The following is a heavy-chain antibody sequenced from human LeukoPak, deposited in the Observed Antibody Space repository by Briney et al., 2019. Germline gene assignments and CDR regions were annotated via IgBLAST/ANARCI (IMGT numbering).Heavy chain of an antibody. Sequence: SETLSLTCTVSGGSISSYYWSWIRQPAGKGLEWIGRIYTSGSTNYNPSLKSRVTMSVDTSKNQFSLKLSSVTTADTAVYYCARYYYDSSGYAFDYWGQGTLVTVSS. CDR1: GGSISSYY. CDR3: ARYYYDSSGYAFDY. J-gene: IGHJ4*02. CDR2: IYTSGST. V-gene: IGHV4-4*07. D-gene: IGHD3-22*01.